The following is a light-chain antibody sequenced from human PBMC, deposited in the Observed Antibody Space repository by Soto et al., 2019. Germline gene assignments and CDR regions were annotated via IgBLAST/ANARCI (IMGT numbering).Light chain of an antibody. CDR2: EAS. Sequence: AIQLTQSPSSLSASVGERVTITCWASQGIRSSLAWFQQKAGNPPKVLIYEASVLETGVSSRFSGSGSGTDFTLSISSLQPEDFATYYCQQFNSYPWTFGQGTTVEVK. J-gene: IGKJ1*01. CDR1: QGIRSS. CDR3: QQFNSYPWT. V-gene: IGKV1-13*02.